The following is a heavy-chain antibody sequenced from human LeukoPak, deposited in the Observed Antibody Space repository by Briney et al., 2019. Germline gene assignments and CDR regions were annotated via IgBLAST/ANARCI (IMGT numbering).Heavy chain of an antibody. J-gene: IGHJ4*02. Sequence: ASVKVSCKASGYTFTSYYMHWVRQAPGQGLEWMGIINPSGGSTSYAQKFQGRVTMTRDTSTSTVYMELRSLRSEDTAVYYCARATGPRASFDYWGQGTLVTVSS. CDR3: ARATGPRASFDY. CDR2: INPSGGST. V-gene: IGHV1-46*01. CDR1: GYTFTSYY.